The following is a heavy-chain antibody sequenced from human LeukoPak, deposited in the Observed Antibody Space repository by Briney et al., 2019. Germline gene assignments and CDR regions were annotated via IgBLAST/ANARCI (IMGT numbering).Heavy chain of an antibody. V-gene: IGHV3-23*01. CDR3: ARGGGLDV. Sequence: QSGGSLRLSCTASAFAFSNHAMSWVRQAPGKGLEWVPSISISGGTTYYTDSVKGRFTISRENSKSTLYLQMSNLRAEDTAVYFCARGGGLDVWGQGATVTVSS. D-gene: IGHD3-16*01. J-gene: IGHJ6*02. CDR1: AFAFSNHA. CDR2: ISISGGTT.